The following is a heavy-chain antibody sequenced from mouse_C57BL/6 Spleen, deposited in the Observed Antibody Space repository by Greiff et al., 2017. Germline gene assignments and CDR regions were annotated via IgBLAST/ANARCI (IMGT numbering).Heavy chain of an antibody. Sequence: QVQLQQSGPELVKPGASVKLSCKASGYTFTSYDINWVRQSPGPGLEWIGCIYPTDGSTKYNQKFKGKATLTVDTSSSTAYRERHSLTSEDSAVYFCARKDYSNSFDYWGQGTTLTVSS. CDR2: IYPTDGST. V-gene: IGHV1-85*01. J-gene: IGHJ2*01. D-gene: IGHD2-5*01. CDR3: ARKDYSNSFDY. CDR1: GYTFTSYD.